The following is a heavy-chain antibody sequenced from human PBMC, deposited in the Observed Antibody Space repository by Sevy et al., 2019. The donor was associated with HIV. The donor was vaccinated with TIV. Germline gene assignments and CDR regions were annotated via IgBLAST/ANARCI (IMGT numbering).Heavy chain of an antibody. J-gene: IGHJ4*02. V-gene: IGHV3-30*04. CDR2: ISYDGSNK. Sequence: GGSLRLSCAASEFTFSSYVMHWVRQAPGKGLEWVAVISYDGSNKYYADSVKGRFTISRDNSKNTLYLQMNSLRAEDTAVYYCARDRDSSGYQAFDYWGQGTLVTVSS. CDR1: EFTFSSYV. CDR3: ARDRDSSGYQAFDY. D-gene: IGHD3-22*01.